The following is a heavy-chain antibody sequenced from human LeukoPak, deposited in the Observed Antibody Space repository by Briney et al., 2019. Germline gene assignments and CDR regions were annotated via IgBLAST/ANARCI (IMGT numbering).Heavy chain of an antibody. V-gene: IGHV3-23*01. D-gene: IGHD5-12*01. J-gene: IGHJ4*02. CDR1: GFTFSSYA. Sequence: GGSLRLSCAASGFTFSSYAMSWVRQAPGKGLEWVSAISGSGGSTYYADSVKGRFTISRDNSKNTLYLQMNSLRAEDTAVYYCASTGGRGYSGCEPFDYWGQGTLVTVPS. CDR3: ASTGGRGYSGCEPFDY. CDR2: ISGSGGST.